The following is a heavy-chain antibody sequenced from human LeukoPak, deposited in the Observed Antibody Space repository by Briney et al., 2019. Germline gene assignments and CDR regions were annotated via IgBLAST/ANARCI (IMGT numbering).Heavy chain of an antibody. D-gene: IGHD3-22*01. V-gene: IGHV3-7*01. CDR1: GFTFSTYW. Sequence: GGSLRLSCAASGFTFSTYWMSWVRQAPGKGLEWVANIKHDGSKKYHVDSVKGRFTISRDNANNSLYLQMNSLRAEDTDVYYCARSARADLSDYYPVDYWGQGNLVTVSS. CDR3: ARSARADLSDYYPVDY. J-gene: IGHJ4*02. CDR2: IKHDGSKK.